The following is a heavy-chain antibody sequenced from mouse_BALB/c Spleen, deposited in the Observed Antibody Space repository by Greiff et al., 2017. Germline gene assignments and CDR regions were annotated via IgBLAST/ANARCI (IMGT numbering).Heavy chain of an antibody. D-gene: IGHD3-1*01. V-gene: IGHV5-9-4*01. CDR1: GFTFSSYA. CDR2: ISSGGSYT. CDR3: ARGSSGYGTGWFAY. J-gene: IGHJ3*01. Sequence: EVQGVESGGGLVKPGGSLKLSCAASGFTFSSYAMSWVRQSPEKRLEWVAEISSGGSYTYYPDTVTGRFTISRDNAKNTLYLEMSSLRSEDTAMYYCARGSSGYGTGWFAYWGQGTLVTVSA.